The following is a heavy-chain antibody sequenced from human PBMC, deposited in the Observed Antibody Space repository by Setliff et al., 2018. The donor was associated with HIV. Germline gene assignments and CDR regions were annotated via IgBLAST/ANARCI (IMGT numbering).Heavy chain of an antibody. CDR1: GGSISSGGYY. Sequence: PSETLSLTCTVSGGSISSGGYYWSWIRQHPGKGLEWIGYIYYSGSTYYNPSLKSLVTISVDTSKNQFSLELSSVTAADTAVDYCARGYPVSYYYYMDVWGKGTTVTVSS. CDR2: IYYSGST. CDR3: ARGYPVSYYYYMDV. D-gene: IGHD3-16*02. V-gene: IGHV4-31*01. J-gene: IGHJ6*03.